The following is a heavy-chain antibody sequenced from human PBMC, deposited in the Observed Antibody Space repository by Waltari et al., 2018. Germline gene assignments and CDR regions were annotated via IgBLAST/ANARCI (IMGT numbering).Heavy chain of an antibody. Sequence: QVQLVQSGAEVKKPGASVKVSCKASGYTFTSYDINWVRQATGQGLEWMGWINPDIGNKGYAQKFQGRVTMTRNTSISTAYMELSSLRSEDTAVYYCARHSSGWYNWFDPWGQGTLVTVSS. V-gene: IGHV1-8*01. CDR2: INPDIGNK. D-gene: IGHD6-19*01. CDR1: GYTFTSYD. CDR3: ARHSSGWYNWFDP. J-gene: IGHJ5*02.